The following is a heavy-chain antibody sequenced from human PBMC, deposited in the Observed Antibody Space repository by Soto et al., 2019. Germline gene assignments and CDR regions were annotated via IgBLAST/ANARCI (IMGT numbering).Heavy chain of an antibody. CDR3: ARGVGSESYYNQYNWFDP. V-gene: IGHV1-18*01. J-gene: IGHJ5*02. CDR2: INVYNGNT. CDR1: GYTFTSYA. Sequence: SVKVSCKASGYTFTSYAMHWVRQAPGQGLEWMGWINVYNGNTKYAQKVQGRVTMTTDTSTSTAYMELRSLRSDDTAVYYCARGVGSESYYNQYNWFDPWGQGTLVTVSS. D-gene: IGHD3-10*01.